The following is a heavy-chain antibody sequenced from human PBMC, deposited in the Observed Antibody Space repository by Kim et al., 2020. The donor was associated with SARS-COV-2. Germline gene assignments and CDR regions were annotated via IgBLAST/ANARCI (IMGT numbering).Heavy chain of an antibody. V-gene: IGHV3-74*01. Sequence: ADSGKGRFTISRDNAKNTLYLQMNSLRVEDTALYYCAKPIAVTGTGGFDPWGQGTLVTVSS. CDR3: AKPIAVTGTGGFDP. J-gene: IGHJ5*02. D-gene: IGHD6-19*01.